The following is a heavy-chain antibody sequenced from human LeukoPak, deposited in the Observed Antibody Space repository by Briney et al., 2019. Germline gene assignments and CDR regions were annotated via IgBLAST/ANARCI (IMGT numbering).Heavy chain of an antibody. J-gene: IGHJ4*02. D-gene: IGHD6-13*01. V-gene: IGHV3-33*01. Sequence: GGSLRLSCAASGSTFSSYGMHWVRQAPGKGLEWVAVIWDDGTNKYYADSVKGRFTISRDSSKSTLFLQMNSLRAEDTAVYYCARALGGSWYQKAAFDYWGQGTLVTVSS. CDR3: ARALGGSWYQKAAFDY. CDR2: IWDDGTNK. CDR1: GSTFSSYG.